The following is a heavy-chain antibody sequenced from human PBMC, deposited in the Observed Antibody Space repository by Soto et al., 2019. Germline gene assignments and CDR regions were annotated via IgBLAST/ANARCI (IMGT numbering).Heavy chain of an antibody. CDR1: GGSISSYY. CDR2: IYYSGST. V-gene: IGHV4-59*08. J-gene: IGHJ3*02. D-gene: IGHD1-20*01. CDR3: ARRYGDGFDI. Sequence: QVQLQESGPGLVKPSETLSLTCTVSGGSISSYYWSWIRQPPGKGLEWIGYIYYSGSTNYNPSLKRRVTISVDTSKNQFSLKLSSVTAADTAVYYCARRYGDGFDIWGQGTMVTVSS.